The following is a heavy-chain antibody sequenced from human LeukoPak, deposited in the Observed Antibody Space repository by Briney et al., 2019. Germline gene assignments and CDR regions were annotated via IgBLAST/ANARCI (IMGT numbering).Heavy chain of an antibody. Sequence: SETLSLTCTVSGGSIGTYYWSWIRQPPGRGLEWIGYVHYSGSTRYSPSLKGRVTISVDTSKNQFSLKLNYVTAADTAVYYCARSAKGYSYGYWGWFDPWGQGTLVTVSP. CDR2: VHYSGST. CDR1: GGSIGTYY. J-gene: IGHJ5*02. D-gene: IGHD5-18*01. V-gene: IGHV4-59*01. CDR3: ARSAKGYSYGYWGWFDP.